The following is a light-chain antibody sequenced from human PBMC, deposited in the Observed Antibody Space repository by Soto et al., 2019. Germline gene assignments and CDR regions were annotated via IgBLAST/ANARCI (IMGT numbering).Light chain of an antibody. V-gene: IGKV3-20*01. Sequence: EVVLTQSPGPLSLSPGERATLSCRASQSVGSTYLAWYQRKPGQAPRLLIYGVSSRATGIPDRFSGSGSGTDFTLTISRLEPEDFAVYDCQQYGETPWTFGQGTKVEIQ. CDR3: QQYGETPWT. J-gene: IGKJ1*01. CDR1: QSVGSTY. CDR2: GVS.